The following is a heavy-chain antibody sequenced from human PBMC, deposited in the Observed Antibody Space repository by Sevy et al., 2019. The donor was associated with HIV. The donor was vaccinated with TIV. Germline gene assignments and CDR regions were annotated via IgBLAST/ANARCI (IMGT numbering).Heavy chain of an antibody. D-gene: IGHD6-13*01. Sequence: SETLSLTCAVYGGSFSGYYWSWIRQPPGKGLEWIGEINHSGSTNYNPSLKSRVTISVDTSKNQFSLKLSSVTAADTAVYYCARGLGITVAAAGLFDYWGQGTLVTVSS. CDR3: ARGLGITVAAAGLFDY. CDR2: INHSGST. V-gene: IGHV4-34*01. CDR1: GGSFSGYY. J-gene: IGHJ4*02.